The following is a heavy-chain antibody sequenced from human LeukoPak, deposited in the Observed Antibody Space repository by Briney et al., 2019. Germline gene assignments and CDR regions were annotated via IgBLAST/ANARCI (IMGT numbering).Heavy chain of an antibody. CDR3: ASLGYCSSTSCYPPMW. J-gene: IGHJ4*02. CDR2: IIPILGIA. Sequence: SVKVSCKASGGTFSSYTISWVRQAPGQGLEWMGRIIPILGIANYAQKFQGRVTITADKSTSTAYKELSSLRSEDTAVYYCASLGYCSSTSCYPPMWWGQGTLVTVSS. CDR1: GGTFSSYT. D-gene: IGHD2-2*01. V-gene: IGHV1-69*02.